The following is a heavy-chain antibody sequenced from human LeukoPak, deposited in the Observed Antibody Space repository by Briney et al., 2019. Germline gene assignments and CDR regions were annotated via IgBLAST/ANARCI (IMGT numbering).Heavy chain of an antibody. CDR1: GYTFTSYG. CDR2: ISPYNGNT. J-gene: IGHJ4*02. D-gene: IGHD3-10*01. V-gene: IGHV1-18*01. CDR3: ARHFYGSGTYYHFDY. Sequence: ASVKVSCKASGYTFTSYGISWVRQAPGQGPKWMGWISPYNGNTNYAQKLQGRATMTTDTSTSTAYMELRSLRSDDTAVYYCARHFYGSGTYYHFDYWGQGTLVTVSS.